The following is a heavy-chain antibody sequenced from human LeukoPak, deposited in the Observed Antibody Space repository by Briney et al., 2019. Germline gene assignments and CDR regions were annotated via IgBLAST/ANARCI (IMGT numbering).Heavy chain of an antibody. CDR3: ARGPLWFGELHPTRYNWFDP. CDR1: GSTFSTYA. J-gene: IGHJ5*02. D-gene: IGHD3-10*01. Sequence: ASVKVSCKASGSTFSTYAISWVRQAPGQGLEWMGGIIPIFGTANYAQKFQGRVTITADKSTSTAYMELSSLRSEDTAVYYCARGPLWFGELHPTRYNWFDPWGQGTLVTVSS. V-gene: IGHV1-69*06. CDR2: IIPIFGTA.